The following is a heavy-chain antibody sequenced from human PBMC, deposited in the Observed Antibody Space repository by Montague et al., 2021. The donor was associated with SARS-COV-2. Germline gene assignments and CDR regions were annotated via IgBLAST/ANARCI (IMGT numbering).Heavy chain of an antibody. CDR3: VRDLAGVRGY. CDR2: LNEDGRIT. Sequence: SLRLSCAVSGFDFIRNWMHWVRQAPGEGLVWVSRLNEDGRITNYADSVRGRFTISRDNAQNILYLQMNSLRVEDTAVYYCVRDLAGVRGYWGPGTLVTVSS. V-gene: IGHV3-74*01. J-gene: IGHJ1*01. D-gene: IGHD5-12*01. CDR1: GFDFIRNW.